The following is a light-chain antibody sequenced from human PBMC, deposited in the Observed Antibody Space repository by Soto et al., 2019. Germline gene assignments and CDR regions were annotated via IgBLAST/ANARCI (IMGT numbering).Light chain of an antibody. J-gene: IGKJ2*01. V-gene: IGKV3-15*01. Sequence: EIVMTQSPATLSGSPGEGATLSCRASQSVGSKLAWYQQKPGQAPRLLIFGVSTRANGVPARFSGSGSGTDFSLTISSLESEDFAVYYCQQYSDWPPEYTFGQGTKLEIK. CDR1: QSVGSK. CDR2: GVS. CDR3: QQYSDWPPEYT.